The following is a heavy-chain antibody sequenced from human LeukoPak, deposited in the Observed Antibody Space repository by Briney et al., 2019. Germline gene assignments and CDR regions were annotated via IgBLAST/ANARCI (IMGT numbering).Heavy chain of an antibody. CDR3: ARVADRYYYMDV. CDR1: GFTFSSYD. Sequence: GGSPRLSCAASGFTFSSYDMHWVRQATGKGLEWVSAIGTAGDTYYPGSVKGRFTISRENAKNSLYLQMNSLRAGDTAVYYCARVADRYYYMDVWGKGTTVTVSS. V-gene: IGHV3-13*01. J-gene: IGHJ6*03. CDR2: IGTAGDT.